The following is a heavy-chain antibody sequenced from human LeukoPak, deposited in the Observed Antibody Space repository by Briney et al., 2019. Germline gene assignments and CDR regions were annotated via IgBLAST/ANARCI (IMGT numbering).Heavy chain of an antibody. J-gene: IGHJ1*01. V-gene: IGHV1-2*02. CDR1: GYTFTGYY. Sequence: ASVTVSCKASGYTFTGYYMHWVRQAPGQGLEWMGWINPNSGGTNYAQKFQGRVTMTRDTSISTAYMELSRLRSDDTAVYYCARYPVAAAGILQYFQHWGQGTLVTVSS. CDR2: INPNSGGT. D-gene: IGHD6-13*01. CDR3: ARYPVAAAGILQYFQH.